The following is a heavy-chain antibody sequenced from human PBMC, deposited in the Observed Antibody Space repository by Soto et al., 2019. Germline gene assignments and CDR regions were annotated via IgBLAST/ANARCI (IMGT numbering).Heavy chain of an antibody. V-gene: IGHV1-69*01. CDR1: GGTFSSYA. D-gene: IGHD2-15*01. CDR2: IIPIFGTA. Sequence: QVQLVQSGAEVKKPGSSVKVSCKASGGTFSSYAISWVRQAPGQGLEWMGGIIPIFGTANYAQKFQGRVTITADESTSTAYMELSSLRSEDTAVYYCARDIVVAVAATPGWFDPWGQGTLVTVSS. J-gene: IGHJ5*02. CDR3: ARDIVVAVAATPGWFDP.